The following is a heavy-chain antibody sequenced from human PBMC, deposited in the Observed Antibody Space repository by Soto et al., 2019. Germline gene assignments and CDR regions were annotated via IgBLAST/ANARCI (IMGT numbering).Heavy chain of an antibody. J-gene: IGHJ3*02. V-gene: IGHV3-30*18. Sequence: QEQLVESGGGVVQAGRSLRLSCAASGFTFNFFGMHWVRQAPGKGLEWVAVISYDGSEKYYADSGKGRFTMSRDNSKNMVYLEMSSLRPEVTSVYYCAKERRYSFDAFDIWGHGTMVTVSS. CDR2: ISYDGSEK. CDR3: AKERRYSFDAFDI. D-gene: IGHD5-12*01. CDR1: GFTFNFFG.